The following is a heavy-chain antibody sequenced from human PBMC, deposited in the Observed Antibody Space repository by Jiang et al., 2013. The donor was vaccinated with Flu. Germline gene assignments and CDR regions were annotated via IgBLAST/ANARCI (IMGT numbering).Heavy chain of an antibody. Sequence: ALLKPSETLSLTCAVYGGSFSGYYWSWIRQPPGKGLEWIGEINHSGSTNYNPSLKSRVTISVDTSKNQFSLKLSSVTAADTAVYYCARGPSVSVWFGELLPYYFDYWGQGTLVTVSS. D-gene: IGHD3-10*01. CDR2: INHSGST. J-gene: IGHJ4*02. CDR3: ARGPSVSVWFGELLPYYFDY. CDR1: GGSFSGYY. V-gene: IGHV4-34*01.